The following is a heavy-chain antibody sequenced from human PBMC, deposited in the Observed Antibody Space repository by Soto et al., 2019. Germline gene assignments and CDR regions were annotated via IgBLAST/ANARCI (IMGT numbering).Heavy chain of an antibody. Sequence: EAQLLESGGVLVQPGGSLRLSCAASGFTFSSYAMTWVRQAPGKGLEWVSSLSSAATDAYYADSVKGRFTISRDNSKNTLYLHMSSLRADDTAVYYCAKGGRTQRTDYWGQGTLVTVSS. J-gene: IGHJ4*02. V-gene: IGHV3-23*01. D-gene: IGHD3-16*01. CDR1: GFTFSSYA. CDR2: LSSAATDA. CDR3: AKGGRTQRTDY.